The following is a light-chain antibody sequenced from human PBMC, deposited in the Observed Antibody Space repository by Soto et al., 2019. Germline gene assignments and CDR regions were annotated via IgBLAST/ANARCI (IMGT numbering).Light chain of an antibody. J-gene: IGLJ1*01. Sequence: QSALTQPASVSGSPGQSITISCTGTSSDVGYYNYVSWYQQHPGNAPKLIIYEVSNRPAGVSNRFSGSKSGNTASLTISGLQAEDEADYYCSSYTSSSTLVFGTGTKLTVL. CDR2: EVS. CDR3: SSYTSSSTLV. V-gene: IGLV2-14*01. CDR1: SSDVGYYNY.